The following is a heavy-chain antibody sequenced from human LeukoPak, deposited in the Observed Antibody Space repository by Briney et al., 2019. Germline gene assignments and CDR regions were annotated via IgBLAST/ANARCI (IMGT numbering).Heavy chain of an antibody. CDR2: IYYSGST. J-gene: IGHJ4*02. Sequence: SETLSLTCTVSGGSISSYYWSWIRQPPGKGLEWIGYIYYSGSTNYNPSLKSRVTISVDTSKNQFSLKLSSVTAADTAVYYCARGRDGYNYDYWGQGTLVTVSS. D-gene: IGHD5-24*01. CDR3: ARGRDGYNYDY. V-gene: IGHV4-59*01. CDR1: GGSISSYY.